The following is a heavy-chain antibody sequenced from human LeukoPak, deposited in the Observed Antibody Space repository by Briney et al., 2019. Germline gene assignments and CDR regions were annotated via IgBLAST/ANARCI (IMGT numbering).Heavy chain of an antibody. CDR1: GGTFSSYA. V-gene: IGHV1-69*05. CDR2: IIPIFGTA. Sequence: GSSVKVSCKASGGTFSSYAMSWVRQAPGQGLEWMGGIIPIFGTANYAQKFQGRVTITTDESTSTAYMELSSLRSEDTAVYYCARDYDSRFRYFDINYYYYMDVWGKGTTVTVSS. CDR3: ARDYDSRFRYFDINYYYYMDV. J-gene: IGHJ6*03. D-gene: IGHD3-9*01.